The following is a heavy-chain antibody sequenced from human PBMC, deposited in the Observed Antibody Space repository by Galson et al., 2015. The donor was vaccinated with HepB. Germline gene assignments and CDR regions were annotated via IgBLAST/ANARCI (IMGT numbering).Heavy chain of an antibody. CDR2: IRYDGSNK. CDR3: AKDEKDRKLVAATIEYFQH. J-gene: IGHJ1*01. Sequence: SLRLSCAASGFTFSSYGMHWVRQAPGKGLEWVAFIRYDGSNKYYADSVKGRFTISRDNSKNTLYLQMNSLRAEDTAVYYCAKDEKDRKLVAATIEYFQHWGQGTLVTVSS. CDR1: GFTFSSYG. V-gene: IGHV3-30*02. D-gene: IGHD2-15*01.